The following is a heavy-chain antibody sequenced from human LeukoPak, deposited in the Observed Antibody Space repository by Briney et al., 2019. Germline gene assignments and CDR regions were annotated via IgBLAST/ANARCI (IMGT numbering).Heavy chain of an antibody. CDR2: INWNGGST. D-gene: IGHD5-18*01. CDR3: ARGSDTAMVLFYYFDY. J-gene: IGHJ4*02. V-gene: IGHV3-20*04. Sequence: PGGSLRLSCAASGFTFDDYGMSWVRQAPGKGLEWVSGINWNGGSTGYADSVKGRFTISRDNAKNSLYLQMNTLRAEDTAVYYCARGSDTAMVLFYYFDYWGQGTLVTVSS. CDR1: GFTFDDYG.